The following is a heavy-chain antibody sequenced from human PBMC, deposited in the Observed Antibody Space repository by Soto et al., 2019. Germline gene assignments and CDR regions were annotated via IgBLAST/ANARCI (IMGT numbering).Heavy chain of an antibody. CDR3: ARIRTDITIFGVVISWFDP. J-gene: IGHJ5*02. V-gene: IGHV1-8*01. CDR1: GYTFTSYD. D-gene: IGHD3-3*01. Sequence: GASVKVSCKASGYTFTSYDINWVRQATGQGLEWMGWMNPNSGNTGYAQKFQGRVTMTRNTSINTAYMELSSLRSEDTAVYYCARIRTDITIFGVVISWFDPWGQGTLVTVSS. CDR2: MNPNSGNT.